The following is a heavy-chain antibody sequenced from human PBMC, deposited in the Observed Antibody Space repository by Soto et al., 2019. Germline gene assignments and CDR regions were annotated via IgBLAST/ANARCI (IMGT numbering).Heavy chain of an antibody. V-gene: IGHV1-69*05. CDR2: IIPIFGTA. CDR1: GGTFSSYA. J-gene: IGHJ6*02. CDR3: ARVTPPTYYYDSSGYQTYYYYYGMDV. Sequence: ASVKVSCKASGGTFSSYAISWVRQAPGQGLEWMGGIIPIFGTANYAQKFQGRVTITRDTSASTAYMELSSLRSEDTAVYYCARVTPPTYYYDSSGYQTYYYYYGMDVWGQGTTVTVSS. D-gene: IGHD3-22*01.